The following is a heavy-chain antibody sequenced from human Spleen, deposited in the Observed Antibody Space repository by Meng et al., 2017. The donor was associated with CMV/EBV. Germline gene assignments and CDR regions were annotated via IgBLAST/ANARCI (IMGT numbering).Heavy chain of an antibody. CDR3: ARLGSYTYYYYGMDV. Sequence: GESLKISCAASGFAFSTDAMTWVRQAPGKGLEWVSVIYSGGSATYHADSVKGRFNISRDNSKNMVYLHMNSLSADDTARYYCARLGSYTYYYYGMDVWGQGTTVTVSS. CDR1: GFAFSTDA. J-gene: IGHJ6*02. D-gene: IGHD1-26*01. V-gene: IGHV3-23*03. CDR2: IYSGGSAT.